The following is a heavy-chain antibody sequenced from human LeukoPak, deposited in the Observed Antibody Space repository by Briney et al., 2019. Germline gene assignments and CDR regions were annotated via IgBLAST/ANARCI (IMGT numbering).Heavy chain of an antibody. V-gene: IGHV3-48*02. Sequence: GRSLRLSCASSGFTFGAYHMNWVRQAPGKGLEWISFISSDSGTIYYADSVKGRFTISRNNAANSLYLQMNNLRDEDTAVYYCARRDPFDYWGQGTMVTVSS. J-gene: IGHJ4*02. CDR1: GFTFGAYH. CDR3: ARRDPFDY. CDR2: ISSDSGTI.